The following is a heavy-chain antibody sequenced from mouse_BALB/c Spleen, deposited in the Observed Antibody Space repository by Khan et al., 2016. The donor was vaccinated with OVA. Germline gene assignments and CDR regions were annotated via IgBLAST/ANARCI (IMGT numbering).Heavy chain of an antibody. J-gene: IGHJ3*01. Sequence: EVELVESGGDLVKPGGSLKLSCAASGFTFSTYGMSWVRQAPDKRLEWVATVSTGGSYTYYPDSVKGRFTISRDNAKNTLYLQMSGLRSEDTAMFYCTRYAYYYDSEGLDYWGQGTLVTVSA. CDR1: GFTFSTYG. CDR3: TRYAYYYDSEGLDY. CDR2: VSTGGSYT. V-gene: IGHV5-6*01. D-gene: IGHD1-1*01.